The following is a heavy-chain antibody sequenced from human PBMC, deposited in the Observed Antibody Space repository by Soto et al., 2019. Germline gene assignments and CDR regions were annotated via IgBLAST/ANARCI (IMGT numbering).Heavy chain of an antibody. V-gene: IGHV4-59*01. CDR3: ASLFYCTNGVCQEGFAFDI. CDR1: GGSISSYY. D-gene: IGHD2-8*01. J-gene: IGHJ3*02. CDR2: IYYSGST. Sequence: SETLSLTCTVSGGSISSYYWSWIRQPPGKGLEWIGYIYYSGSTNYNPSLKSRVTISVDTSKNQFSLKLSSVTAADTAVYYCASLFYCTNGVCQEGFAFDIWGQGTMVTVSS.